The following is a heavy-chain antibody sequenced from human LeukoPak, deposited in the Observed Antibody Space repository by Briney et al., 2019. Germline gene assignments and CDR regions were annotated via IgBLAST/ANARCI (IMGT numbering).Heavy chain of an antibody. V-gene: IGHV3-30*03. CDR1: GFTFSSYG. CDR3: LYGGYFQH. CDR2: ISYDGSNK. J-gene: IGHJ1*01. Sequence: PGGSLRLSCAASGFTFSSYGMHWVRQAPGKGLEWVAVISYDGSNKYYADSVKGRFTISRDNSKNTLYLQMNSLRAEDTAVYFCLYGGYFQHWGQGTLVTVSS. D-gene: IGHD3-16*01.